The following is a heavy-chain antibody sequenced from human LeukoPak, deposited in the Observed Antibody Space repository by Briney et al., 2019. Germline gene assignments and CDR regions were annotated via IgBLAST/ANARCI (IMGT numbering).Heavy chain of an antibody. Sequence: GGSLRLSCAASRFAFSNARMSWVRQAPGKALEWVGRIKSKTDGGTTDYAAPVKGRFTISRDDSKNTLYLQMNSLKSEDTAVYYCTTEPHPLHDSSGYYWGQGTLVTVSS. D-gene: IGHD3-22*01. CDR1: RFAFSNAR. CDR3: TTEPHPLHDSSGYY. V-gene: IGHV3-15*01. J-gene: IGHJ4*02. CDR2: IKSKTDGGTT.